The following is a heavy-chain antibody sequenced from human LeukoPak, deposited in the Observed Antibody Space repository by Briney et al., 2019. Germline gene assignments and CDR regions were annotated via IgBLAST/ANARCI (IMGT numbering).Heavy chain of an antibody. D-gene: IGHD1-26*01. Sequence: PGGSLRLSCAASGFTFSNARMSWVRQAPGKGLEWVGRIKSKTDGGTTDYAAPVKGRFTISRDDSKNTLYLQMNSLKTEDTAVYYCTTDRRWELLSFDYWGQGTLVTVSS. CDR3: TTDRRWELLSFDY. J-gene: IGHJ4*02. CDR1: GFTFSNAR. CDR2: IKSKTDGGTT. V-gene: IGHV3-15*01.